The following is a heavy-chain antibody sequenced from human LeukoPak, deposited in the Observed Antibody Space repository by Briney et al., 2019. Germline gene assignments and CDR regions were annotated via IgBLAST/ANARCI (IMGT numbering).Heavy chain of an antibody. D-gene: IGHD3-22*01. CDR1: GYTLTELS. V-gene: IGHV1-24*01. CDR3: ARGLTDSSGYYHYFDY. Sequence: ASVKVSCKVSGYTLTELSMHWVRQAPGKGLEWMGGFDPEDGETIYAQKFQGRVTMTEDTSTDTAYMELSSLRSEDAAVYYCARGLTDSSGYYHYFDYWGQGTLVTVSS. CDR2: FDPEDGET. J-gene: IGHJ4*02.